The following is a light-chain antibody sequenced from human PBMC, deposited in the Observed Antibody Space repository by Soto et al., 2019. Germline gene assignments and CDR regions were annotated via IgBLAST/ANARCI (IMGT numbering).Light chain of an antibody. CDR2: KAS. J-gene: IGKJ2*01. CDR3: QQYNSVPYT. V-gene: IGKV1-5*03. CDR1: QTINSW. Sequence: DIQMTQSPSTLSASVGDRVTITCRASQTINSWLAWYQQKPGKAPRLLIYKASSLESGVPSRFSGSGSGTEFTLTISILQPDDFATYYCQQYNSVPYTFGQGTK.